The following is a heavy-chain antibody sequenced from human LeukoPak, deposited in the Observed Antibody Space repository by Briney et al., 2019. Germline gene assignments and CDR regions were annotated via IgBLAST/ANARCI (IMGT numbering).Heavy chain of an antibody. CDR1: EFDFSTHA. D-gene: IGHD4-17*01. CDR3: ANEIRPDDY. J-gene: IGHJ4*02. Sequence: GGSLRLSCAASEFDFSTHAMTWVRQAPGKGLEWVSAISISGTKTYYADSVKGRFTISRDNSKNTLYLQMYSLRAEDTAVYYCANEIRPDDYWGQGTLVTVSS. CDR2: ISISGTKT. V-gene: IGHV3-23*01.